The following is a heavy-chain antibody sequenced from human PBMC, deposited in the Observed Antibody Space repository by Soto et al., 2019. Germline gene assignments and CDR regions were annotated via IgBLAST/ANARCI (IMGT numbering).Heavy chain of an antibody. J-gene: IGHJ4*02. CDR3: ARDGYFDH. CDR2: ISANNGNT. Sequence: QVQLVQSGAEVKKPGDSVRVSCKASGYTFTSYGIGWVRQAPGQGLEWMGWISANNGNTKYAQKVQGRVTMTTDASTSTAYMELRSLRSDDAAGYYCARDGYFDHWGQGTLVTVSS. CDR1: GYTFTSYG. V-gene: IGHV1-18*01.